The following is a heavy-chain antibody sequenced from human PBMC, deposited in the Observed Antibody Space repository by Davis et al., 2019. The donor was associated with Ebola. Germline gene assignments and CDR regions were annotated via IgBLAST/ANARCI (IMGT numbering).Heavy chain of an antibody. CDR1: GGSIRSSSYY. CDR3: ARHQYDFRSGPRMDV. J-gene: IGHJ6*02. CDR2: IYYSGST. V-gene: IGHV4-39*01. D-gene: IGHD3-3*01. Sequence: SETLSLTCTVSGGSIRSSSYYWGWIRQPPGKGLEWIGSIYYSGSTYYNPSLKSRVTISVDTSKNQFSLKLSSVTAAETAVYYCARHQYDFRSGPRMDVWGQGTTVTVSS.